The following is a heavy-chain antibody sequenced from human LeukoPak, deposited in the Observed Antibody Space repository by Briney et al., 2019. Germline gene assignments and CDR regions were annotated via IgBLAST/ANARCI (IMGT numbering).Heavy chain of an antibody. CDR2: IWYYGSNK. CDR1: GFTFRSYG. J-gene: IGHJ4*02. CDR3: AVRGGRLDY. V-gene: IGHV3-33*01. D-gene: IGHD3-10*02. Sequence: GRPLRLSCAASGFTFRSYGMHWVRQAPGKGLEWVAVIWYYGSNKYYADSVKGRFAISRDNSRSTLFLQMNSLRAEDTAVYYCAVRGGRLDYWGQGTLVTVSS.